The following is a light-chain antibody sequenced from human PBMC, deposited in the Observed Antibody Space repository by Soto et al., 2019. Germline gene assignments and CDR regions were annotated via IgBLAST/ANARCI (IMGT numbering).Light chain of an antibody. CDR1: SSNIGNNY. J-gene: IGLJ1*01. CDR2: GNS. CDR3: QSYDTSLSGLYV. Sequence: QSVLTQPPSVSAAPGRKVTISCSGSSSNIGNNYVSWYQQLPGTAPKLLIHGNSNRPSGVPDRFSGSRSGTSASLAITGLRAEDEADYYCQSYDTSLSGLYVFGTGTKVTVL. V-gene: IGLV1-40*01.